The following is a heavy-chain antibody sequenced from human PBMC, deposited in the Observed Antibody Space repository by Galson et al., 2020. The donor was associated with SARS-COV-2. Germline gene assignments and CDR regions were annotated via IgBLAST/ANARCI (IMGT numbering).Heavy chain of an antibody. V-gene: IGHV3-7*01. CDR1: GFTFSSYW. D-gene: IGHD3-16*01. Sequence: GESLKISCAASGFTFSSYWMSWVRQAPGKGLEWVANIKQDGSEKYYVDSVKGRFTISRDNAKNSLYLQMNSLRAEDTAVYYCASMGEIDMDVWGKGTTVTVSS. CDR2: IKQDGSEK. CDR3: ASMGEIDMDV. J-gene: IGHJ6*03.